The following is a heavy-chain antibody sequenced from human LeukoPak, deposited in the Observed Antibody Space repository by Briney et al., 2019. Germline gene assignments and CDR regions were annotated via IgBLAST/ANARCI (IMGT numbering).Heavy chain of an antibody. V-gene: IGHV1-18*01. Sequence: ASVKVSCKASGYTFTTYGISWVRQAPGQGLEWMGWTSAYNGNTDYAQKLQGRVTMTTDTSTSTAYMELRSLRSDDTAVYYCATERGSGFDYWGQGTLVTVSS. CDR1: GYTFTTYG. D-gene: IGHD3-10*01. CDR3: ATERGSGFDY. J-gene: IGHJ4*02. CDR2: TSAYNGNT.